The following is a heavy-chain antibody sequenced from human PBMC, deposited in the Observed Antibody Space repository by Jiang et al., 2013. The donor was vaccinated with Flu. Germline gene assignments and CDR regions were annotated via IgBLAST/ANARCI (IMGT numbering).Heavy chain of an antibody. V-gene: IGHV4-59*01. CDR2: IYYSGST. Sequence: GLVKPSETLSLTCTVSGGSISSYYWSWIRQPPGKGLEWIGYIYYSGSTNYNPSLKSRVTISVDTSKNQFSLKLSSVTAADTAVYYCARHPEVRGVIFGFDPWGQGTLVTVSS. CDR1: GGSISSYY. D-gene: IGHD3-10*01. J-gene: IGHJ5*02. CDR3: ARHPEVRGVIFGFDP.